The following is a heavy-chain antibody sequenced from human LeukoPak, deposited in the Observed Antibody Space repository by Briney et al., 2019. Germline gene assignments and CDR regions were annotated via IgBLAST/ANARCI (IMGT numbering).Heavy chain of an antibody. CDR2: INPNSGDT. CDR3: ARGPVALDY. CDR1: GYTFTNYF. Sequence: ASVKVSCKASGYTFTNYFIHWVRQAPGQGLVWMGWINPNSGDTNYAPQFQGRVTMTRDTSLNTAYMELSSLRSDDTAVYFCARGPVALDYWGQGTLVTVSS. D-gene: IGHD2-15*01. V-gene: IGHV1-2*02. J-gene: IGHJ4*02.